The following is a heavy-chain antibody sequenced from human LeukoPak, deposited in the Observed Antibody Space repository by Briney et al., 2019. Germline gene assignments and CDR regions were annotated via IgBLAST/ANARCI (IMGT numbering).Heavy chain of an antibody. D-gene: IGHD3-16*02. J-gene: IGHJ4*02. Sequence: PSETLSLTCTVSGGSISGYYWSWIRQPPGKGLEWIGEINHSGSTNYNPSLKSRVTISVDTSKNQFSLKLSSVTAADTAVYYCARGGHYDYVWGSYPYFDYWGQGTLVTVSS. CDR2: INHSGST. V-gene: IGHV4-34*01. CDR1: GGSISGYY. CDR3: ARGGHYDYVWGSYPYFDY.